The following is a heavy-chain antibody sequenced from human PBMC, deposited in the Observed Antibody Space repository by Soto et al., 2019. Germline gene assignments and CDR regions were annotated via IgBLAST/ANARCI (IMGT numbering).Heavy chain of an antibody. V-gene: IGHV3-43*01. CDR3: VKYTYYYDVSSYYPLGS. Sequence: EVQLVQSGGVVVQPGGSLRLSCAASGFTFDDYNMHWVRQAPGKGLEWVSLISRDGTNTNYEESVKGRFTISRDNSKNSLYLQMNSLRTEDTALYYCVKYTYYYDVSSYYPLGSWGQGTLVTVSS. CDR2: ISRDGTNT. CDR1: GFTFDDYN. J-gene: IGHJ5*02. D-gene: IGHD3-22*01.